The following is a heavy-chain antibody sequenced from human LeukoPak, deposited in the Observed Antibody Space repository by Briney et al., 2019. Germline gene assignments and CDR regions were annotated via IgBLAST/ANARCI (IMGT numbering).Heavy chain of an antibody. CDR1: GGSVSSGDYY. D-gene: IGHD3-10*01. J-gene: IGHJ4*02. CDR2: ICHSDTT. Sequence: SETLSLTSTVSGGSVSSGDYYWSWIRQPPGKGLEWIGYICHSDTTNYSPSLKSRVVISVDTSKNQFSLNLSSVTAADTAVYYCARDGEGVLDYWGQGTLVTVSS. CDR3: ARDGEGVLDY. V-gene: IGHV4-30-4*01.